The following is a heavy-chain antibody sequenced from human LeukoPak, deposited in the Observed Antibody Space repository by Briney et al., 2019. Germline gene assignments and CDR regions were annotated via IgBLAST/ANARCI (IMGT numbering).Heavy chain of an antibody. D-gene: IGHD3/OR15-3a*01. CDR3: ARPTWTNYMDV. Sequence: GGSLRLSCAASGFTFSSYAMHWVRQAPGKGLEWVAVISYDGSNKYYADSVKGRFTISRDNAKNSVSLQMNSLRAEDTAVYFCARPTWTNYMDVWGKGTAVTISS. CDR2: ISYDGSNK. CDR1: GFTFSSYA. J-gene: IGHJ6*03. V-gene: IGHV3-30*04.